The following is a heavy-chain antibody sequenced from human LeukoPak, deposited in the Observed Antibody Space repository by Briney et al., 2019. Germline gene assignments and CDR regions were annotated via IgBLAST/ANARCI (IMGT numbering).Heavy chain of an antibody. Sequence: ASVKVSCKASGYTFTGHYMHWVRQAPGQGLEWMGWINPNSGGTNYAQKFQGRATMTRDTSISTAYMELSRLRSDDTAVYYCARGSTGDMSAFDIWGQGTMVTVSS. J-gene: IGHJ3*02. CDR1: GYTFTGHY. V-gene: IGHV1-2*02. D-gene: IGHD7-27*01. CDR3: ARGSTGDMSAFDI. CDR2: INPNSGGT.